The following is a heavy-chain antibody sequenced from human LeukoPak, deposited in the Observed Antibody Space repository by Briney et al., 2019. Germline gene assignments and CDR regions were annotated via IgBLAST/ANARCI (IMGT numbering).Heavy chain of an antibody. D-gene: IGHD6-19*01. V-gene: IGHV4-30-2*01. CDR1: GGSISSGGYS. CDR2: IYHSGST. CDR3: ARGRSSGWIDY. Sequence: SSETLSLTCAVPGGSISSGGYSWSWIRQPPGKGLEWIGYIYHSGSTYYNPSLKSRVTISVDRSKNQFSLKLSSVTAADTAVYYCARGRSSGWIDYWGQGTLVTVSS. J-gene: IGHJ4*02.